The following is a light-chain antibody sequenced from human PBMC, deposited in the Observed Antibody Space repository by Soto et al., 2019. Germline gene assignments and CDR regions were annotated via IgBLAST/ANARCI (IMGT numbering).Light chain of an antibody. V-gene: IGLV2-14*01. Sequence: QSALAQPASVSASPGQSITISCTGTSSDVGVYNYVSWYQQHPCRAPKLMIYEVSNRPSGVSNRFSGSKYGNTASLSISGLQDEDEADYYCNAFTRISTTPYYGFGTGTKVTVL. J-gene: IGLJ1*01. CDR3: NAFTRISTTPYYG. CDR1: SSDVGVYNY. CDR2: EVS.